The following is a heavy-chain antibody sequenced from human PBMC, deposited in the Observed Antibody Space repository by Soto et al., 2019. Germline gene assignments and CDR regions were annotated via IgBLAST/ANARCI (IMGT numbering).Heavy chain of an antibody. CDR3: ARGGGGNCSSTSCPYYYYYGMDV. Sequence: QVQLVESGGGVVQPGRSLRLSCAASGFTFSSYAMHWVRQAPGKGLEWVAVISYDGSNKYSADSVKGRFTISRDNSKNTLYLQMNSLRAEDTAVYYCARGGGGNCSSTSCPYYYYYGMDVWGQGPTVTVSS. CDR2: ISYDGSNK. V-gene: IGHV3-30-3*01. J-gene: IGHJ6*01. D-gene: IGHD2-2*01. CDR1: GFTFSSYA.